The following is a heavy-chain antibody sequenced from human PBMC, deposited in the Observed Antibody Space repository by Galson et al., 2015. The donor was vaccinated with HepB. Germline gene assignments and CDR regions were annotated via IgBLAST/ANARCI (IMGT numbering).Heavy chain of an antibody. J-gene: IGHJ3*02. V-gene: IGHV3-33*01. CDR3: ARAIWRGELLRGDAFDI. CDR1: GFNFSSYG. Sequence: SLRLSCAASGFNFSSYGMHWVRQAPGEGLEWVAVIWYDGSNKYYGDFVKGRFTISRDNSKNTLYLQMNSLRAEDTAVYYCARAIWRGELLRGDAFDIWGQGTVVTVSS. D-gene: IGHD3-10*01. CDR2: IWYDGSNK.